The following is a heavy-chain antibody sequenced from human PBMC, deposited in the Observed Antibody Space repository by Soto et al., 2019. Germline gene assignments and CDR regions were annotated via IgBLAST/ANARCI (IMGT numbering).Heavy chain of an antibody. CDR2: IYYSGST. J-gene: IGHJ6*02. D-gene: IGHD3-3*01. CDR3: ARDRPGFWSGYHYYYYGMDV. CDR1: GGSISSYY. Sequence: PSETLSLTCTVSGGSISSYYWSWIRQPPGKGLEWIGYIYYSGSTNYNPSLKSRVTISVDTSKNQFSLKLSSVTAADTAVYYCARDRPGFWSGYHYYYYGMDVWG. V-gene: IGHV4-59*01.